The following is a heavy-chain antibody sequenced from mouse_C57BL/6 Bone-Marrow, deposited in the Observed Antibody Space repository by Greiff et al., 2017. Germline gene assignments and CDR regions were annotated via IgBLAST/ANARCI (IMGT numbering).Heavy chain of an antibody. V-gene: IGHV5-4*01. J-gene: IGHJ1*03. CDR2: ISDGGSYT. Sequence: EVMLVESGGGLVKPGGSLKLSCAASGFTFSSYAMSWVRQTPEKRLEWVATISDGGSYTYYPDNVQGRFTISRDNAKNNLYLQMSHLKSEDTAMYYCAGEPFFYYYGSSYVENWYFDVWGTGTTVTVSS. CDR1: GFTFSSYA. D-gene: IGHD1-1*01. CDR3: AGEPFFYYYGSSYVENWYFDV.